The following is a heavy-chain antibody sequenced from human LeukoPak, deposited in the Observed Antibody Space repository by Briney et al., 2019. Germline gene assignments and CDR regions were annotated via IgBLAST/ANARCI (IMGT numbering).Heavy chain of an antibody. CDR1: VFTFSSYG. V-gene: IGHV3-30*02. CDR3: AKIGYSGSGVGYYMDV. J-gene: IGHJ6*03. Sequence: GWSLGLSFAASVFTFSSYGCHGVRQAPGKGLEGVAFIRYDGSNKYYADSVKGRFTISRDNSKNTLYLQMNSLRAEDTAVYYCAKIGYSGSGVGYYMDVWGKGTTVTISS. CDR2: IRYDGSNK. D-gene: IGHD3-10*01.